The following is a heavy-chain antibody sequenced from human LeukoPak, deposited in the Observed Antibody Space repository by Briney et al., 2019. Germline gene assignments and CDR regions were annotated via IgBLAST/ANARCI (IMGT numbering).Heavy chain of an antibody. V-gene: IGHV4-34*01. Sequence: PSETLSLTCAVYGGSFSGYYWSWLRHPPGKGLEWIGEINHSGSTNYNPSLKSRVTISVDTSKNQFSLKLSSVTAADTAVYYCARGLSIAARPYYYYYGMDVWGQGTTVTVSS. CDR3: ARGLSIAARPYYYYYGMDV. D-gene: IGHD6-6*01. CDR1: GGSFSGYY. CDR2: INHSGST. J-gene: IGHJ6*02.